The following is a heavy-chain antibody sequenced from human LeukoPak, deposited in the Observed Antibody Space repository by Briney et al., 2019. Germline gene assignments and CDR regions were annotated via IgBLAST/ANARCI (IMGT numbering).Heavy chain of an antibody. CDR3: ATTVRPVVVISAFDI. V-gene: IGHV1-24*01. Sequence: GASVKVSCKVSGYTLTELSMHWVRQAPGRGLEWMGGFDPEDGETIYAQNFQGRVTMTEDTSTDTAYMELSSLRSEDTAVYYCATTVRPVVVISAFDIWGQGTMVTVSS. CDR1: GYTLTELS. D-gene: IGHD3-22*01. J-gene: IGHJ3*02. CDR2: FDPEDGET.